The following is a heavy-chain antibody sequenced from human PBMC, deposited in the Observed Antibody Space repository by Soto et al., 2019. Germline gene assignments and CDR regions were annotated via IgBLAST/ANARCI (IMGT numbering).Heavy chain of an antibody. CDR2: ISAYNGNT. CDR1: GYTFTSYG. V-gene: IGHV1-18*01. J-gene: IGHJ6*02. CDR3: ARTRNIPYSNRGDYGMDG. D-gene: IGHD4-4*01. Sequence: ASVKVSCKASGYTFTSYGISWVRQAPGQGLEWMGWISAYNGNTNYAQKLQGRVTMTTDTSTSTAYMELRSLRSDDTAVYYCARTRNIPYSNRGDYGMDGWGQGTTVTVSS.